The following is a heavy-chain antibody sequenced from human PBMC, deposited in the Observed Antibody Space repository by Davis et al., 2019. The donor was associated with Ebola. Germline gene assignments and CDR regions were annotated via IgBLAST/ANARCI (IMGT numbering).Heavy chain of an antibody. CDR2: IRSKANSYAT. CDR1: GFTFSSYA. Sequence: GGSLRLSCAASGFTFSSYAMSWVRQAPGKGLEWVGRIRSKANSYATAYAASVKGRFTISRDDSKNTAYLQMNSLKTEDTAVYYCTSVPSGSQNDYWGQGTLVTVSS. J-gene: IGHJ4*02. V-gene: IGHV3-73*01. CDR3: TSVPSGSQNDY. D-gene: IGHD1-26*01.